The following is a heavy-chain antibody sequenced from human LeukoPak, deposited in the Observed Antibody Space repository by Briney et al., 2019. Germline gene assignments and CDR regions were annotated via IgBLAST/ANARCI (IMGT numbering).Heavy chain of an antibody. Sequence: GGSLRLSCAASGFTFSSYAMSWVCQAPGKGLEWVSLISGSGYSTYYADSVKGRFTISRDDSNNMLSLQMNGLRADDTALYYCAKSGSGTFRPFSWGQGTLVTVSS. CDR3: AKSGSGTFRPFS. V-gene: IGHV3-23*01. J-gene: IGHJ5*02. CDR1: GFTFSSYA. D-gene: IGHD3-10*01. CDR2: ISGSGYST.